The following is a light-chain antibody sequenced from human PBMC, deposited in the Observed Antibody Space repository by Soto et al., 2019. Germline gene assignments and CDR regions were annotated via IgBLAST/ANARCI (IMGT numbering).Light chain of an antibody. V-gene: IGKV1-39*01. CDR1: QSISSY. CDR2: AAS. CDR3: QQSYSTLIT. J-gene: IGKJ5*01. Sequence: DIQMTQSPSSLSASVGDRVTITCRASQSISSYLNWYQQKPGKAPKLLIYAASSLQSGVPSRFSGSGSGTDFTLTISSLQPEDFPTYYCQQSYSTLITFGQGTRLDIK.